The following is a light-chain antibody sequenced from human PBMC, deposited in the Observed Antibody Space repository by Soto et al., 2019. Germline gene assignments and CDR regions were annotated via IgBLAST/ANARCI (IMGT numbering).Light chain of an antibody. CDR2: WAS. V-gene: IGKV4-1*01. CDR3: QQYFETPYT. CDR1: QSLFFSSTNKNY. Sequence: DIVMTQSPDSLAVSLGERATINCKSSQSLFFSSTNKNYLAWYQHKPGQPPKELIYWASSRASGVPGRFSGSGSGTDFTLTIASLQAEDVAVYYCQQYFETPYTFGQGTKLEI. J-gene: IGKJ2*01.